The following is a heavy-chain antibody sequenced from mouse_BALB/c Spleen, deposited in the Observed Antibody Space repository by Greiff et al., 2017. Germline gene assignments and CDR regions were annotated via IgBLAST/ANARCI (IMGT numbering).Heavy chain of an antibody. D-gene: IGHD2-3*01. CDR1: GFNIKDTY. V-gene: IGHV14-3*02. Sequence: VQLKESGAELVKPGASVKLSCTASGFNIKDTYMHWVKQRPEQGLEWIGRIDPANGNTKYDPKFQGKATITADTSSNTAYLQLSSLTSEDTAVYYCARIDGYYDWGQGTLVTVSA. CDR2: IDPANGNT. J-gene: IGHJ3*01. CDR3: ARIDGYYD.